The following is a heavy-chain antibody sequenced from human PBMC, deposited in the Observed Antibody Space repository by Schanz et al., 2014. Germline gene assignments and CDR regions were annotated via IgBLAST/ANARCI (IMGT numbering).Heavy chain of an antibody. J-gene: IGHJ6*02. CDR3: AKELTRRGGQTNFCYYYGMDV. Sequence: QVQLVESGGGVVQPGRSLRLSCAASGFNFSNYDIHWVRQAPGKGLEWVALVYYNGTNKYYADSVKGRFTISRDNSQTPLYLQLNPLTTADTADSSIAKELTRRGGQTNFCYYYGMDVWGQGTTVTVSS. V-gene: IGHV3-30*18. CDR2: VYYNGTNK. D-gene: IGHD3-9*01. CDR1: GFNFSNYD.